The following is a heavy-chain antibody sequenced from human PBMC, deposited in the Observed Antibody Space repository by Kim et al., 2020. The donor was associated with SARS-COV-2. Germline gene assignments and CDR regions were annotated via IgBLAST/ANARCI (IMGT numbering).Heavy chain of an antibody. J-gene: IGHJ6*03. Sequence: SETLSLTCTVSGGSISSGGYYWSWIRQHPGKGLEWIGYIYYSGSTYYNPSLNSRITISVHTSKNQFSLKLSSVTAADTAVYYCAKSTLSRIPYYMDVWGKGTTVTVSS. CDR2: IYYSGST. D-gene: IGHD2-2*02. CDR3: AKSTLSRIPYYMDV. V-gene: IGHV4-31*03. CDR1: GGSISSGGYY.